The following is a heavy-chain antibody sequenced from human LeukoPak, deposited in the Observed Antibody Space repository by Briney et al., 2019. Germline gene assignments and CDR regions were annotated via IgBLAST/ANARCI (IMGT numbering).Heavy chain of an antibody. CDR3: ARDLRRVYGSRDGSAEYFQH. V-gene: IGHV1-2*02. J-gene: IGHJ1*01. D-gene: IGHD3-10*01. Sequence: ASVKVSCKASGYTFTGEYMHWVRQAPSHDLEAMGWINPNRGGTNYAQRFQGRVTMTRDTSISTAYMELSSLGSDDTAVYYCARDLRRVYGSRDGSAEYFQHWGQGTLVTVSS. CDR1: GYTFTGEY. CDR2: INPNRGGT.